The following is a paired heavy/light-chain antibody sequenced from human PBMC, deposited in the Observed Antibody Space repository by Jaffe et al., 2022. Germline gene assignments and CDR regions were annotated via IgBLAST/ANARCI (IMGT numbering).Light chain of an antibody. CDR2: GAS. CDR1: QSVSSN. CDR3: QQYNNWPT. V-gene: IGKV3-15*01. Sequence: EIVMTQSPATLSVSPGERATLSCRASQSVSSNLAWYQQKPGQAPRLLIYGASTRATGIPARFSGSGSGTEFTLTISSLQSEDFAVYYCQQYNNWPTFGQGTKLEIK. J-gene: IGKJ2*01.
Heavy chain of an antibody. CDR1: GGTFSSYA. V-gene: IGHV1-69*05. D-gene: IGHD1-20*01. Sequence: QVQLVQSGAEVKKPGSSVKVSCKASGGTFSSYAISWVRQAPGQGLEWMGGIIPIFGTANYAQKFQGRVTITTDESTSTAYMELSSLRSEDTAVYYCAREAVNNWNDPYQGAPGYMDVWGKGTTVTVSS. CDR2: IIPIFGTA. J-gene: IGHJ6*03. CDR3: AREAVNNWNDPYQGAPGYMDV.